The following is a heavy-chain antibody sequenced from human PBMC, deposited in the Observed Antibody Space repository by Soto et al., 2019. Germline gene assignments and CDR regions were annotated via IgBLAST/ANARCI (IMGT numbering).Heavy chain of an antibody. Sequence: WSLRLSCSASVFTFSSYGMHWFRQAPGKGLEWVAVISYDGSNKYYADSVKGRFTISRDNSKNTLYLQMNSLRAEDTAVYYCAKDFSSSSCMDVWGQGTTVTVSS. V-gene: IGHV3-30*18. D-gene: IGHD6-13*01. CDR1: VFTFSSYG. CDR2: ISYDGSNK. CDR3: AKDFSSSSCMDV. J-gene: IGHJ6*02.